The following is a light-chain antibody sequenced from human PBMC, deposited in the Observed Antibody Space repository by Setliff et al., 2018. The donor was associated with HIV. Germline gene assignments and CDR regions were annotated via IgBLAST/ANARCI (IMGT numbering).Light chain of an antibody. CDR2: RNN. CDR1: SSNIGSHA. Sequence: QSALAQPPSASGTPGQRVTVSCSGSSSNIGSHAVNWYQHLPGTAPKPLLYRNNQRPSGVPDRFSGSKSGTSASLAISWLQSEDEADYYCATWDGSLSGYVFGTGTKVTVL. J-gene: IGLJ1*01. CDR3: ATWDGSLSGYV. V-gene: IGLV1-44*01.